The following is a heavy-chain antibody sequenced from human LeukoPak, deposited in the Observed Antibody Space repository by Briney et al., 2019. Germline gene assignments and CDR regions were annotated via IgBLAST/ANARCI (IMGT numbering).Heavy chain of an antibody. CDR3: AKDRVRALPTYSSSWYDV. V-gene: IGHV3-30*18. CDR1: GFTFSSYG. CDR2: ISYDGSNK. J-gene: IGHJ6*02. Sequence: GGSLRLSCAASGFTFSSYGMHWVRQAPGKGLEWVAVISYDGSNKYYADSVKGRFTISRDNSKSTLYLQMNSLRAEDTAVYYCAKDRVRALPTYSSSWYDVWGQGTTVTVSS. D-gene: IGHD6-13*01.